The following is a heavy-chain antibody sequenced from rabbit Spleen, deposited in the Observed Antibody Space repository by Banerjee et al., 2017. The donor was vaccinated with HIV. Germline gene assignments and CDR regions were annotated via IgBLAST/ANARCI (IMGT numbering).Heavy chain of an antibody. J-gene: IGHJ4*01. CDR3: ARTGVSGEHDYFQL. V-gene: IGHV1S45*01. CDR2: IYTGSAGT. Sequence: LEESGGGLVKPGGTLTLTCTVSGFSFSSNWICWVRQAPGKGLEWIACIYTGSAGTYYASWAKGRFTISKTSSTVDLKMTSLTAADTATYFCARTGVSGEHDYFQLWGPGTLVTVS. CDR1: GFSFSSNW. D-gene: IGHD1-1*01.